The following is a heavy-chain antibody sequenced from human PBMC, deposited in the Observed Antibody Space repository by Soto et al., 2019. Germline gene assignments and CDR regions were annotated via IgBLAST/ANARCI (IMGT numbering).Heavy chain of an antibody. CDR2: ISAYNGNT. J-gene: IGHJ6*03. Sequence: ASVKVSCKASGYTFTSYGISWVRQAPGQGLEWMGWISAYNGNTNYAQKLQGRVTMTTDTSTSTAYMELRSLRSDDTAVYYCARVGDGLLPFYGTGYMDVWGKGTTVTVSS. CDR1: GYTFTSYG. V-gene: IGHV1-18*01. D-gene: IGHD2-15*01. CDR3: ARVGDGLLPFYGTGYMDV.